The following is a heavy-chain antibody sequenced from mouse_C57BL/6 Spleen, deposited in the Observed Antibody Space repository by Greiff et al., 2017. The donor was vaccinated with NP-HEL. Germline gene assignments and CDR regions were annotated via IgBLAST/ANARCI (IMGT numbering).Heavy chain of an antibody. J-gene: IGHJ2*01. CDR3: AREASLGDY. Sequence: VQLQQSGPELVKPGASVKISCKASGYTFTDYYMNWVKQSHGKSLEWIGDINPNNGGTSYNQKFKGKATLTVDKSSSTAYMELRSLTSEDSAVYYCAREASLGDYWGQGTTLTVSS. CDR1: GYTFTDYY. V-gene: IGHV1-26*01. CDR2: INPNNGGT.